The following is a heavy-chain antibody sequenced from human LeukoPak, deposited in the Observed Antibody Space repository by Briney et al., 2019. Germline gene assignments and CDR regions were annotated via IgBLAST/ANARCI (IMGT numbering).Heavy chain of an antibody. CDR1: GFTVSSNY. J-gene: IGHJ4*02. Sequence: GGSLRPSCAASGFTVSSNYMSWVRQAPGKGLEWVSVIYSGGSTYYADSVKGRFTISRDNSKNTLYLQMNSLRAEDTAVYYCARVAVAGTPSFDYWGQGTLVTVSS. CDR2: IYSGGST. CDR3: ARVAVAGTPSFDY. V-gene: IGHV3-66*01. D-gene: IGHD6-19*01.